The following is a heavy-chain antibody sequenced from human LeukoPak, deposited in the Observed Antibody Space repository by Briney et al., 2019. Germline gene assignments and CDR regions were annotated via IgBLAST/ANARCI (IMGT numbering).Heavy chain of an antibody. CDR1: GFTFSSYA. D-gene: IGHD1-26*01. Sequence: GGSLRLSCAASGFTFSSYAMSWVHQAPGKGLEWVSAISGSGGSTYYADSVKGRFTISRDNSKNTLYLQMNSLRAEDTAVYYCAKSQWELLGWAPFFDYWDQGTLVTVSS. CDR2: ISGSGGST. J-gene: IGHJ4*02. V-gene: IGHV3-23*01. CDR3: AKSQWELLGWAPFFDY.